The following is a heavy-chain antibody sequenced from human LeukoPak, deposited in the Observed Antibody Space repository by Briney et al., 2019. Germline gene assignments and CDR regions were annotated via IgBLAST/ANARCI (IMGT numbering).Heavy chain of an antibody. V-gene: IGHV4-61*02. CDR1: GGSISSGSYY. D-gene: IGHD3-9*01. J-gene: IGHJ4*02. CDR2: IYTSGST. CDR3: ARDNGFDILSYY. Sequence: PSETLSLTCTVSGGSISSGSYYWSWIRQPAGKGLEWIGRIYTSGSTNYNPSLKSRVTISVDTSKNQFSLKLSSMTAADTAVYYCARDNGFDILSYYWGQGTLVTVSS.